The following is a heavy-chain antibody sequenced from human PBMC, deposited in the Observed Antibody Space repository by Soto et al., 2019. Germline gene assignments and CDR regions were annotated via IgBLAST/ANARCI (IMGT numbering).Heavy chain of an antibody. Sequence: ASVKVSCKTSGYTFSSYSINRVRQAPGQGLEWMAWISTTSGNTHYAERVQGRVTVTLDKSARTAFMEMWGLTSDDTAVYFCARDNGYYDFWGQGTLVTVSS. CDR1: GYTFSSYS. D-gene: IGHD2-8*01. V-gene: IGHV1-18*01. CDR2: ISTTSGNT. J-gene: IGHJ4*02. CDR3: ARDNGYYDF.